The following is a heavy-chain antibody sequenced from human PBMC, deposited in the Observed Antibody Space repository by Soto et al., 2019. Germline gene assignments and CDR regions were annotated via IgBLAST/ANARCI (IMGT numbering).Heavy chain of an antibody. CDR2: IYYSGST. Sequence: SETLSLTCTVSCGSISSGDYYWSWIRQPPGKGLEWIGYIYYSGSTYYNPSLKSRVTISVDTSKNQFSLKLSSVTAADTAVYYCARDRAPYYDFWNYNWFDPWGQGTLVTVSS. V-gene: IGHV4-30-4*01. D-gene: IGHD3-3*01. CDR1: CGSISSGDYY. CDR3: ARDRAPYYDFWNYNWFDP. J-gene: IGHJ5*02.